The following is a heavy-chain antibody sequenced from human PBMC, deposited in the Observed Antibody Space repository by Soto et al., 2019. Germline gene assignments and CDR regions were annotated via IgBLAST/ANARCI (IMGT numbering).Heavy chain of an antibody. V-gene: IGHV3-9*01. CDR2: ISWNSGSI. D-gene: IGHD3-10*01. CDR1: GFTFDDYA. J-gene: IGHJ4*02. CDR3: AKPRHGSGSYSPVDY. Sequence: EVQLVESGGGLVQPGRSLRLSCAASGFTFDDYAMHWVRQAPGKGLEWVSGISWNSGSIGYADSVKGRFTISRDNAKNSLYLQMNSLRAEDTALYYCAKPRHGSGSYSPVDYWGQGTLVTVSS.